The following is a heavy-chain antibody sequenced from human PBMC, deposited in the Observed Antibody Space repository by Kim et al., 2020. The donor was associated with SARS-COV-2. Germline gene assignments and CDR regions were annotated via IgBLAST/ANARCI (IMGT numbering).Heavy chain of an antibody. CDR1: GFTFSSYG. V-gene: IGHV3-30*18. Sequence: GGSLRLSCAASGFTFSSYGMHWVRQAPGKGLEWVAVISYDGSNKYYADSVKGRFTISRDNSKNTLYLQMNSLRAEDTTEYYCAKGSLLRYFDWSYWGEYFDYWGQGTLVTVSS. D-gene: IGHD3-9*01. J-gene: IGHJ4*02. CDR2: ISYDGSNK. CDR3: AKGSLLRYFDWSYWGEYFDY.